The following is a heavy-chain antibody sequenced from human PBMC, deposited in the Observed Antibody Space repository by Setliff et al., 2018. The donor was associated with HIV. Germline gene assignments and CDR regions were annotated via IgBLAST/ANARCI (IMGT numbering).Heavy chain of an antibody. CDR3: SRVHSPLYYDILTGYLDY. J-gene: IGHJ4*02. V-gene: IGHV3-49*03. CDR1: GFTFSDYY. Sequence: GGSLRLSCAASGFTFSDYYMSWIRQAPGKGLEWVGFIRSKAYGGATDYAASVKGRFTISRDDSKSSAYLLMNSLKTEDTAVYYCSRVHSPLYYDILTGYLDYWGQGTLVTVSS. CDR2: IRSKAYGGAT. D-gene: IGHD3-9*01.